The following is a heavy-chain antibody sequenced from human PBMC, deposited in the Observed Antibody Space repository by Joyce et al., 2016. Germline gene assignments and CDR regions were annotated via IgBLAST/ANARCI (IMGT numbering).Heavy chain of an antibody. CDR3: AGVFDY. CDR2: IKDDGMST. CDR1: GSTFNNLW. V-gene: IGHV3-74*01. Sequence: VQLVESGGGLVQPGGSLRLSCVVSGSTFNNLWIHWVRQAPGKGLVFVTGIKDDGMSTFYANSVKGRCTISRDDAKNTGYLQMNSLRAEDTALYYCAGVFDYWGQGTLVTVSS. J-gene: IGHJ4*02.